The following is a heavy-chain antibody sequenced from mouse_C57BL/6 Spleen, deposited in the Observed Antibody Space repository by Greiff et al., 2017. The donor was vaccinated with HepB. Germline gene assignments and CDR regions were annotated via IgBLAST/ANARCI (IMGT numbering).Heavy chain of an antibody. CDR3: ARADYGMDY. CDR1: GYAFSSSW. J-gene: IGHJ4*01. V-gene: IGHV1-82*01. Sequence: VQRVESGPELVKPGASVKISCKASGYAFSSSWMNWVKQRPGKGLEWIGRIYPGDGDTNYNGKFKGKATLTADKSSSTAYMQLSSLTSGDSAVYFCARADYGMDYWGQGTSVTVSS. CDR2: IYPGDGDT.